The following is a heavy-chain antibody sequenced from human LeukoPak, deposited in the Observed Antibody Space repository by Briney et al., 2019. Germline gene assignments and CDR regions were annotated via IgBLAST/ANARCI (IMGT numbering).Heavy chain of an antibody. J-gene: IGHJ4*02. CDR2: IYSGGRR. CDR3: ARAKTWNYTPYYFDS. V-gene: IGHV3-53*01. D-gene: IGHD1-7*01. CDR1: GFTVSGNY. Sequence: GGSLRLSXAASGFTVSGNYMSWVRQAPGKGLEWVSSIYSGGRRDYAVSVKGRFTISRDNFKNTLFLQMTSLRAGDTAVYYCARAKTWNYTPYYFDSWGQGTLVTVSS.